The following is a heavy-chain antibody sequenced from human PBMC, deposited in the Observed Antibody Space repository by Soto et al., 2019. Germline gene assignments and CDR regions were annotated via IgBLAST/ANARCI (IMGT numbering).Heavy chain of an antibody. J-gene: IGHJ4*02. CDR1: GGSFSGYY. D-gene: IGHD3-22*01. Sequence: QVQLQQWGAGLLKPSETLSLTCAVYGGSFSGYYWSWIRQPPGKGLGWIGEINHSGSTNYNPSLKSRVTISVDTSKNQFSLKLSSVTAADTAVYYCARGRPHYDSSGYYYRYYFDYWGQGTLVTVSS. V-gene: IGHV4-34*01. CDR3: ARGRPHYDSSGYYYRYYFDY. CDR2: INHSGST.